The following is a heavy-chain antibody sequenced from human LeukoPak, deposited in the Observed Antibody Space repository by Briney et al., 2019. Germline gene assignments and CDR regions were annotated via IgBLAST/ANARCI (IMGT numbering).Heavy chain of an antibody. CDR3: ARGCPATNIAARGGWWFDP. V-gene: IGHV1-69*13. J-gene: IGHJ5*02. D-gene: IGHD6-6*01. CDR2: IIPIFGTA. Sequence: GASVKVSCKASGGTFSSYAISRVRQAPGQGLEWMGGIIPIFGTANYAQKFQGRVTITADESTSTAYMELSSLRSEDTAVYYCARGCPATNIAARGGWWFDPWGQGTLVTVSS. CDR1: GGTFSSYA.